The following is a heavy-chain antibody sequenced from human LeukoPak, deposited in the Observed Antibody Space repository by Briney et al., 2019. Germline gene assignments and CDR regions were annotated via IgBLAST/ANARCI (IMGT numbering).Heavy chain of an antibody. CDR1: GYTFTSYG. CDR2: ISAYNGNT. Sequence: ASVKVSCKASGYTFTSYGISWVRQAPGQGLEWMGWISAYNGNTNYAQKLQGRVTMTTDTSTSTAYMELSSLRSEDTAVYYCARDGAYCGGDCYSLYYWGQGTLVTVSS. V-gene: IGHV1-18*01. D-gene: IGHD2-21*02. CDR3: ARDGAYCGGDCYSLYY. J-gene: IGHJ4*02.